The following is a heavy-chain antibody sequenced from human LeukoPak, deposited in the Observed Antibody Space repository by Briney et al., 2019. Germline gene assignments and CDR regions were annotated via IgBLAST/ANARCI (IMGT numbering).Heavy chain of an antibody. CDR1: GFTFSSYA. J-gene: IGHJ4*02. CDR3: AKDLSSGWYYFDY. V-gene: IGHV3-23*01. Sequence: GGSLRLSCAPSGFTFSSYAMSWVRQAPGKGLEWVSAISGSGGSTYYADSVKGRFTISRDNYKNTLYLQMNSVRAEVTAVYYCAKDLSSGWYYFDYWGQGTLVTVSS. CDR2: ISGSGGST. D-gene: IGHD6-19*01.